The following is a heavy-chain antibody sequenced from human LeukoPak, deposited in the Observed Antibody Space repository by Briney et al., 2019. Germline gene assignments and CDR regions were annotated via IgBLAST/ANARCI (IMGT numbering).Heavy chain of an antibody. CDR2: ISGSGGST. J-gene: IGHJ4*02. CDR3: AKLLYGFLQSSIPDY. D-gene: IGHD3-10*01. V-gene: IGHV3-23*01. CDR1: GFTFSSYA. Sequence: GGSLRLSCAASGFTFSSYAMSWVRQAPGKGLEWVSAISGSGGSTYYAHPVKGRSTIPRNNSKNTPHLTMNSLTPEDPAVYSGAKLLYGFLQSSIPDYWGQGTLVTVSS.